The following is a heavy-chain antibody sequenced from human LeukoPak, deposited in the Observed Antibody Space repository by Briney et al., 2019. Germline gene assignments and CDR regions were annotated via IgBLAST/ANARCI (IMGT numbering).Heavy chain of an antibody. Sequence: GGSLRLSCAASGFTVSSNYMSWVRQAPGKGLEWVSVIYSGGSTYYADSVKGRFTISRDNSKNALYLQMNSLRAEDTAVYYCATTPWSRFDYWGQGTLVTVSS. CDR2: IYSGGST. V-gene: IGHV3-66*01. J-gene: IGHJ4*02. CDR1: GFTVSSNY. D-gene: IGHD1-1*01. CDR3: ATTPWSRFDY.